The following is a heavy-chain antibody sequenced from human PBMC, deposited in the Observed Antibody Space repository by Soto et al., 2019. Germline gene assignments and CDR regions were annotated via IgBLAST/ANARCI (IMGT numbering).Heavy chain of an antibody. D-gene: IGHD3-10*01. CDR1: GFTFSSYD. V-gene: IGHV3-13*01. Sequence: SGGSLRLSCAASGFTFSSYDMHWVRQATGRGLEWVSAIGTAGDTYYPGSVKGRFTISRENAKNSLYLQMNSLRAGDTAVYYCARSRGGRDYFAYWGQGTLVTVSS. CDR3: ARSRGGRDYFAY. CDR2: IGTAGDT. J-gene: IGHJ4*02.